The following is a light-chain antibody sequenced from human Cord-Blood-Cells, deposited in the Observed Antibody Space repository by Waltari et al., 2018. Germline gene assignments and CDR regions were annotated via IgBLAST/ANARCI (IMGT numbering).Light chain of an antibody. V-gene: IGLV2-14*03. J-gene: IGLJ3*02. CDR1: SSDVGGYNY. Sequence: QSALTQPASVSGSPGQSITISCTGTSSDVGGYNYVPCDQQHPGKAPKLMIYDVSNRPSGVSNRFSGSKSGNTASLTISGLQAEDEADYYCSSYTSSSTWVFGGGTKLTVL. CDR3: SSYTSSSTWV. CDR2: DVS.